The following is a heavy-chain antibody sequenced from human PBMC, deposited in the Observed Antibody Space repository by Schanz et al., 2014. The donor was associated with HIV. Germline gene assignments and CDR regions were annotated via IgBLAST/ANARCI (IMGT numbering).Heavy chain of an antibody. Sequence: EIQLVESGGGLVQPGRSLRLSCAASGFTFDDYAMYWVRQAPGKGLEWVSGISWSSGNIGYADSVKGRFTISRDNAKNSLYLQMSSLRVEDTAVYYCTRSFNRGSRAFDAFDIWGQGTMVTVSS. CDR3: TRSFNRGSRAFDAFDI. CDR2: ISWSSGNI. J-gene: IGHJ3*02. V-gene: IGHV3-9*01. CDR1: GFTFDDYA. D-gene: IGHD3-10*01.